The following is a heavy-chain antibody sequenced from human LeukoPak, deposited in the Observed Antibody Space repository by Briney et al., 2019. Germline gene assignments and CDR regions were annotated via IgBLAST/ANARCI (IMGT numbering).Heavy chain of an antibody. D-gene: IGHD3-22*01. J-gene: IGHJ5*02. CDR3: ARRRLIGVVVA. CDR2: INHSGST. CDR1: GGSFSGYY. V-gene: IGHV4-34*01. Sequence: SETLSLTCAVYGGSFSGYYWSWIRQPPGKGLEWIGEINHSGSTNYNPSLKSRVTISVDTSKNQFSLKLSSVTAADTAVYYCARRRLIGVVVAWSQGTLVTVSS.